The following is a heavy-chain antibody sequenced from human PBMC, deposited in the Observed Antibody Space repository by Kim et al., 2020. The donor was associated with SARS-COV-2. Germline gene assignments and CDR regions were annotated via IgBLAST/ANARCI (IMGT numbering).Heavy chain of an antibody. V-gene: IGHV4-34*01. Sequence: SQTLSLTCAVYGGSLSGYYWSWIRQPPGKGLEWIGEINHSGSTNYNPSLKSRVTISVDTSKNQFSLKLSSVTAADTAVYYCARGPPRHYSSGWWTESNPFDYWGQGTLVTVSS. CDR2: INHSGST. CDR1: GGSLSGYY. CDR3: ARGPPRHYSSGWWTESNPFDY. D-gene: IGHD6-19*01. J-gene: IGHJ4*02.